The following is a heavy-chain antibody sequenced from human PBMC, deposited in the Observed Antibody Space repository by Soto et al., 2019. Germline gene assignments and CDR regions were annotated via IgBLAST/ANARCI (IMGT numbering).Heavy chain of an antibody. D-gene: IGHD3-10*01. CDR2: IKSKADGGTV. V-gene: IGHV3-15*07. Sequence: EVRLVESGGGSVKPEGSLRLSCTASGLRLSDGWMNWVRQTPGNGLEWVGRIKSKADGGTVDYAAPVNGRFTISRDDSRNMLYLQMNNLRADDTGIYYCTRRPKARDAGVDPLAYWGQGALVTVSS. CDR1: GLRLSDGW. J-gene: IGHJ4*02. CDR3: TRRPKARDAGVDPLAY.